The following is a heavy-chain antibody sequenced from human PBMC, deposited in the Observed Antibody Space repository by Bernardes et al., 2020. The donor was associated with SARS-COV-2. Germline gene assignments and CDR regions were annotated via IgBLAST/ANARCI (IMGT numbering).Heavy chain of an antibody. CDR1: GGSISSVSYY. V-gene: IGHV4-61*02. J-gene: IGHJ5*02. CDR2: IYTSGST. Sequence: SETLSLTCTVSGGSISSVSYYWSWLLQPAGKGLEWIGRIYTSGSTNYNPSLKSRVTISVDTSKNQFSLKLSSVTAADTAVYYCARELGYCSSTSCYYWFDPWGQGTLVTVSS. CDR3: ARELGYCSSTSCYYWFDP. D-gene: IGHD2-2*01.